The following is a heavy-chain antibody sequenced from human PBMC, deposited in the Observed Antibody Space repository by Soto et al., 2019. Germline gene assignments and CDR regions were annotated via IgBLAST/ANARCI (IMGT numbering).Heavy chain of an antibody. CDR2: ISAYNGNT. D-gene: IGHD3-3*01. Sequence: QVQLVQSGAEVKKPGASVKVSCKASGYTFTSYGISWVRQAPGQGLEWMGWISAYNGNTNYAQKLQGRVTMTTDTSTRTAYMELRSLRSDYTAVYYCARGPRGTYDFWSGYYSGYVYWGQGTLVTVSS. V-gene: IGHV1-18*01. CDR1: GYTFTSYG. J-gene: IGHJ4*02. CDR3: ARGPRGTYDFWSGYYSGYVY.